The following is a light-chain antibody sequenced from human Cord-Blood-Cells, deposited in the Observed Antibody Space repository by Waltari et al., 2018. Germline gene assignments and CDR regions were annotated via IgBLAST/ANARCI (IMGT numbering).Light chain of an antibody. CDR2: WAA. CDR3: QQYYSTPYT. CDR1: QCVLYSSNNKNY. J-gene: IGKJ2*01. V-gene: IGKV4-1*01. Sequence: DIVMTQSPASLAVSLGGRATINCKSSQCVLYSSNNKNYLAWYQQKPGQPPKLLIYWAATRESGGPDRFSGSGSGTDFTLTISSLQAEDVAVYYCQQYYSTPYTGDQGTKLEIK.